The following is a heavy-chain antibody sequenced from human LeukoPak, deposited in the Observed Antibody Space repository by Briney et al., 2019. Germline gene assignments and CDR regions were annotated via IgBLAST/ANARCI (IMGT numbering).Heavy chain of an antibody. CDR1: GFTFGSNL. J-gene: IGHJ4*02. V-gene: IGHV3-74*01. D-gene: IGHD1-26*01. Sequence: PGGSLRLSCTASGFTFGSNLMHWVRQAPGKGLVWVSRISSDGSDTTYADSVKGRFTISRDSAKNTLCLEINSVRVEDTAVYYCARKQVGADFDYWGQGILVTVSS. CDR2: ISSDGSDT. CDR3: ARKQVGADFDY.